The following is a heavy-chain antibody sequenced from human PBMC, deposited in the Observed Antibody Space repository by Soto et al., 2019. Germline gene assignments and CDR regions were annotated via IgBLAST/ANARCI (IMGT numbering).Heavy chain of an antibody. V-gene: IGHV3-13*01. CDR1: GFTFSSCD. Sequence: GGSLRLSCAASGFTFSSCDMHWVRQAPGRGLEWVSVIGTAGDTSYRGSVKGRFTISREKANNSLYLQMNSLLAGDTAVYYCARGFGSFYYMDVWGKGTTVTVSS. CDR3: ARGFGSFYYMDV. D-gene: IGHD3-10*01. J-gene: IGHJ6*03. CDR2: IGTAGDT.